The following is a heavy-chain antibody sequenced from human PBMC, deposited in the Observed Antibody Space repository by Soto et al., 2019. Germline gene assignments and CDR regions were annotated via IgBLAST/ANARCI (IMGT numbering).Heavy chain of an antibody. D-gene: IGHD2-2*01. CDR2: INPNSGGT. V-gene: IGHV1-2*04. Sequence: QVQLVQSGAEVKKPGASVKVSCKASGYTFTGYYMHWVRQAPGQGLEWMGWINPNSGGTNYAQKFQGWVTMTRDTSISTAYMELSRLRSDDTAVYYCARGALVLVPAAMGSWFDPWGQGTLVTVSS. CDR3: ARGALVLVPAAMGSWFDP. CDR1: GYTFTGYY. J-gene: IGHJ5*02.